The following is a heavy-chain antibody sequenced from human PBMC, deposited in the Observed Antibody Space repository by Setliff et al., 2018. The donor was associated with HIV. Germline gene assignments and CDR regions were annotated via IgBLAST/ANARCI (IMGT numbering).Heavy chain of an antibody. J-gene: IGHJ4*02. V-gene: IGHV3-15*01. CDR1: GFTFSNAW. CDR3: TTAPCSGGSCYDLGFDY. CDR2: IKSKTDGGTT. Sequence: RLSCAASGFTFSNAWMSWVRQAPGKGLEWVGRIKSKTDGGTTDYAAPVKGRFTISRDDSKNTLYLQMNSLKTEDTAVSYCTTAPCSGGSCYDLGFDYWGQGTLVTVSS. D-gene: IGHD2-15*01.